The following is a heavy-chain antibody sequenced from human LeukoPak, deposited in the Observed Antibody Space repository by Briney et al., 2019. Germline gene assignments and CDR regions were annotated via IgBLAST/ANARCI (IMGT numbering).Heavy chain of an antibody. CDR2: ISSSSSYI. J-gene: IGHJ5*02. CDR3: ARSIVVVPAAMYQKYNWFDP. D-gene: IGHD2-2*01. Sequence: PGGSLRLSCAASGFTFSSYSMNWVRQAPGKGLDWVSSISSSSSYIYYADSVKGRFTISRDNAKNSLYLQMNSLRAEDTAVYYCARSIVVVPAAMYQKYNWFDPWGQGTLVTVSS. CDR1: GFTFSSYS. V-gene: IGHV3-21*01.